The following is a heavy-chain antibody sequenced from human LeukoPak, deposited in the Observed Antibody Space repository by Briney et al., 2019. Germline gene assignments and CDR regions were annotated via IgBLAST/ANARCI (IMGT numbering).Heavy chain of an antibody. CDR2: IKQDGSEK. Sequence: GGSLRLSCPASGFTFSSYWMSWVRQAPGKGLEWVANIKQDGSEKYYVDSVKGRFTISRDNAKNSLYLQMNSLRAEDTAVYYCARDLAYSNYPDAFDIWGQGTMVTVSS. CDR1: GFTFSSYW. D-gene: IGHD4-11*01. V-gene: IGHV3-7*01. J-gene: IGHJ3*02. CDR3: ARDLAYSNYPDAFDI.